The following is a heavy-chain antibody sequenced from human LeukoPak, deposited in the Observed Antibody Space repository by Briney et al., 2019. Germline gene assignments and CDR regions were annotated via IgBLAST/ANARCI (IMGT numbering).Heavy chain of an antibody. CDR1: GYTFTNYG. V-gene: IGHV1-18*01. CDR2: ISAYNGDT. D-gene: IGHD3-22*01. J-gene: IGHJ4*02. Sequence: ASVKVSCKASGYTFTNYGISWVRQALGQGLEWMGWISAYNGDTKYAQKFQGRVTMTTDTSTSTAYMDLRSLTSDDTAVYYCARDFSNTSGFKVVVDYWGQGTLVTVSS. CDR3: ARDFSNTSGFKVVVDY.